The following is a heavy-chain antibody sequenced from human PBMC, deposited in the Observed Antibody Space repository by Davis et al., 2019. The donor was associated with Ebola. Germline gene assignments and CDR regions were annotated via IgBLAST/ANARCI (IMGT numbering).Heavy chain of an antibody. CDR2: ISGSGGST. Sequence: GESLKISCAASGFTFSSYAMSWVRQAPGKGLEWVSAISGSGGSTYYADSVKGRFTISRDNSKNTLYLQMNSLRAEDTAVYYCARAGLRSDYWGQGTLVTVSS. CDR3: ARAGLRSDY. D-gene: IGHD4-17*01. CDR1: GFTFSSYA. V-gene: IGHV3-23*01. J-gene: IGHJ4*02.